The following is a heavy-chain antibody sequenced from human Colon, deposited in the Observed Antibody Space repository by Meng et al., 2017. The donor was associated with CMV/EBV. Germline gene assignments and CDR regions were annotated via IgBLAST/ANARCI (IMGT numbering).Heavy chain of an antibody. D-gene: IGHD6-25*01. CDR1: GFTIHRHG. V-gene: IGHV3-33*01. J-gene: IGHJ4*02. CDR3: ATGGGTEAAAAGVFDF. Sequence: GESLKISCPLSGFTIHRHGMHWVRQAPGKGLEWVATISSDGSQKHFADSVKGRFTISRDNSKNTQFLEMNSLRDEDTAVYFCATGGGTEAAAAGVFDFWGQGTLVTVSS. CDR2: ISSDGSQK.